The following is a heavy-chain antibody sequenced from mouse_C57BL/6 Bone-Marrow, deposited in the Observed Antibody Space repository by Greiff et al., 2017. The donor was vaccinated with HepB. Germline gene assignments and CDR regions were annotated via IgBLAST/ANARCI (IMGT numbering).Heavy chain of an antibody. CDR1: GYTFTSYW. D-gene: IGHD1-1*01. CDR3: ARYNYGSSHYFDY. Sequence: VQLQQPGAELVKPGASVKLSCKASGYTFTSYWMHWVKQRPGQGLEWIGMIHPNSGSTNYNEKFKSKATLTVDKSSSTAYMQLSSLTSEDSAVYYCARYNYGSSHYFDYWGQGTTLTVSS. CDR2: IHPNSGST. J-gene: IGHJ2*01. V-gene: IGHV1-64*01.